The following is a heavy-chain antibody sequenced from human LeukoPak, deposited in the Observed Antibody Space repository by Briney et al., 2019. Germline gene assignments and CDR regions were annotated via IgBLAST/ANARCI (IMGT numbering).Heavy chain of an antibody. CDR1: GFTFSSYA. D-gene: IGHD2-2*01. CDR2: ISYDGSNK. Sequence: PGRSLRLSCAASGFTFSSYAMHWVRQAPGKGLEWVAVISYDGSNKYYADSVKGRFTISRDNSKNTLYLQMNSLRAEDTAVYYCARGGQLPLSAWFDPWGQGTLVTVSS. V-gene: IGHV3-30-3*01. CDR3: ARGGQLPLSAWFDP. J-gene: IGHJ5*02.